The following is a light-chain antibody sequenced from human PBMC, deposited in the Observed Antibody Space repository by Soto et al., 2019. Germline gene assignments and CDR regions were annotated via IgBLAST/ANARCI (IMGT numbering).Light chain of an antibody. CDR2: GAF. CDR1: QSVSSN. CDR3: QQYNDWPLT. V-gene: IGKV3-15*01. J-gene: IGKJ1*01. Sequence: EIVMTQSPVTLSVSPGERVTLSCRASQSVSSNLAWYQQKPGQAPSLLIYGAFTRATGIPARFSGTGSGTEFTLTISSQQSEDFALYYCQQYNDWPLTFGQGTKVDI.